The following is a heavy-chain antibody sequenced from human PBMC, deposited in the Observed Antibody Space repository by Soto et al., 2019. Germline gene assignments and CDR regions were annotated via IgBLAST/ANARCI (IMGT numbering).Heavy chain of an antibody. CDR2: ISYDGINK. Sequence: GGSLRLSCAASGFTFSSYGMHWVRQAPGKGPEWVTVISYDGINKYYADSVKGRFTISRDNSKNTLYLQMSSLRAEDTAVYYCAKDLGASGWYGIDSWGQGTLVTVSS. V-gene: IGHV3-30*18. J-gene: IGHJ4*02. D-gene: IGHD6-19*01. CDR1: GFTFSSYG. CDR3: AKDLGASGWYGIDS.